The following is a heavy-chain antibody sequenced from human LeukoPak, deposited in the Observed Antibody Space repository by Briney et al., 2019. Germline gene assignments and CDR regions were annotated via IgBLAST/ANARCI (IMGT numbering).Heavy chain of an antibody. J-gene: IGHJ3*02. D-gene: IGHD3-16*01. CDR2: INPNSGGT. V-gene: IGHV1-2*02. Sequence: ASVKVSCKASGYTFTGYYMHWVRQAPGQGLEWMGWINPNSGGTNYAQKFQGRVTMTRDTSISTAYMELSRLRSDDTAVYYCARDWGHSDAFDIWGQGTMVTVSS. CDR3: ARDWGHSDAFDI. CDR1: GYTFTGYY.